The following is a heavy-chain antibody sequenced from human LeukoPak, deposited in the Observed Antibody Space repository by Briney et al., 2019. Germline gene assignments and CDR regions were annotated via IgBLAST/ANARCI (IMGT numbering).Heavy chain of an antibody. Sequence: GKSLRLSCAASGFTFSSYALHWVRQTPGKGLEWVAVISYDERNKFYADSVKGRFTISRDNSENTLSLQMNSLRADDTAIYYCAKSCNSGNCYYNYWGQGTLVTVSS. V-gene: IGHV3-30-3*02. CDR3: AKSCNSGNCYYNY. D-gene: IGHD2/OR15-2a*01. CDR1: GFTFSSYA. CDR2: ISYDERNK. J-gene: IGHJ4*02.